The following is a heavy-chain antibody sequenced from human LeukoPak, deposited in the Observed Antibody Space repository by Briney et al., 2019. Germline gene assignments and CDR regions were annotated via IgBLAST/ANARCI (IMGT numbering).Heavy chain of an antibody. CDR1: GFTFSSYA. J-gene: IGHJ4*02. V-gene: IGHV3-23*01. D-gene: IGHD1-26*01. Sequence: GGSLRLSCAASGFTFSSYAMSWVREAPGKGLEWVSAISGSGGSTYYADSVKGRFTISRDNSKNTLYLQMNSLRAEDTAVYYCAKDRGLTMGAESGYWGQGTLVTVSS. CDR2: ISGSGGST. CDR3: AKDRGLTMGAESGY.